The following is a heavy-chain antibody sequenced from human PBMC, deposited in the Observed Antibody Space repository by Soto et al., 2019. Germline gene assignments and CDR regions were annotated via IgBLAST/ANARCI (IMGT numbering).Heavy chain of an antibody. D-gene: IGHD3-10*01. CDR1: GFTFSSYA. Sequence: GGSLRLSCAASGFTFSSYAMSWVRLPQGKGLEWVSAISGSGASTYYSNSVKGRFTISTDNSKNTLYLQMNSLRGEATAVYYCAKAGTRVYYYGMDVWGQGTTVTVSS. CDR2: ISGSGAST. CDR3: AKAGTRVYYYGMDV. V-gene: IGHV3-23*01. J-gene: IGHJ6*02.